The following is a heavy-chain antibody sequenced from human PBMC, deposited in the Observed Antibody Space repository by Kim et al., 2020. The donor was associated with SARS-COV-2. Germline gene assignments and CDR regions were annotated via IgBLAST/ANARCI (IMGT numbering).Heavy chain of an antibody. CDR2: IDPSDSYP. CDR1: GYSFSSYW. V-gene: IGHV5-10-1*01. J-gene: IGHJ4*02. D-gene: IGHD1-26*01. Sequence: GESLKISCKGSGYSFSSYWISWVRQMPGKGLEWMGRIDPSDSYPNYSPSFQGHVTISPDKSISTAYLQWSSLKASDTAMYYCARSPPNSGSYPHFDYWGQGTLVTVSS. CDR3: ARSPPNSGSYPHFDY.